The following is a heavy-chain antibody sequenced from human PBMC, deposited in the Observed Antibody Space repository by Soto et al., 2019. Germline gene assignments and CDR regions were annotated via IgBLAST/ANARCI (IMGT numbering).Heavy chain of an antibody. J-gene: IGHJ6*02. Sequence: ASVKVSCQASGYTFTDYYMHWVRQAPGQGLEWMGWINPNSGGTNYAQKLQGRVTMTRDTSISTAYMELSRLRSDDTAVYYCARKLELRGSYYYYYDMDVWGQGTTVTVSS. D-gene: IGHD1-7*01. CDR2: INPNSGGT. CDR1: GYTFTDYY. CDR3: ARKLELRGSYYYYYDMDV. V-gene: IGHV1-2*02.